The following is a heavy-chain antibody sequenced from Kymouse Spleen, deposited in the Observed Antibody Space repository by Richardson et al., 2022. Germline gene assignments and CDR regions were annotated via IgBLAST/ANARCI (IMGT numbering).Heavy chain of an antibody. V-gene: IGHV4-39*01. J-gene: IGHJ5*02. D-gene: IGHD1-26*01. CDR3: ASIVGATNWFDP. CDR1: GGSISSSSYY. Sequence: QLQLQESGPGLVKPSETLSLTCTVSGGSISSSSYYWGWIRQPPGKGLEWIGSIYYSGSTYYNPSLKSRVTISVDTSKNQFSLKLSSVTAADTAVYYCASIVGATNWFDPWGQGTLVTVSS. CDR2: IYYSGST.